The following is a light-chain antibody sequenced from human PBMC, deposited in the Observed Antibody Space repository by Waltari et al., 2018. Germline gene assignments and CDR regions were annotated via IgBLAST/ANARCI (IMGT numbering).Light chain of an antibody. CDR1: SDINVATYK. CDR2: YNPDSTL. V-gene: IGLV5-45*01. Sequence: QAVLTQPASLSASPGASASLTCTLRSDINVATYKIYWYQQRPGSPPQFLLKYNPDSTLQLGSEVRGRFAGSRDTSANAFILLISGVQSEDEADYYCMILYNNAVVFGGGTELTVL. J-gene: IGLJ3*02. CDR3: MILYNNAVV.